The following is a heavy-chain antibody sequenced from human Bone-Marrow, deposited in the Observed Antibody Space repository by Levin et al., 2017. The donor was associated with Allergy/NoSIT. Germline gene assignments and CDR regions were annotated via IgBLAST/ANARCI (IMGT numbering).Heavy chain of an antibody. CDR3: ARVGRVAPGALDT. V-gene: IGHV4-59*01. D-gene: IGHD2-15*01. Sequence: SCTVSGGSLSRYYWSWIRQPPGKGLKWIGDISFRGAVNLKSSLKSRVSMSVDSSRNQFSLRLSSVTPADSATYFCARVGRVAPGALDTWGQGILVTVFS. CDR2: ISFRGAV. CDR1: GGSLSRYY. J-gene: IGHJ3*02.